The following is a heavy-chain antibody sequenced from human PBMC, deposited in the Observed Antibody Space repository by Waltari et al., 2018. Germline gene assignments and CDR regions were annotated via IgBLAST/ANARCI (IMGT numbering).Heavy chain of an antibody. D-gene: IGHD2-15*01. CDR1: GGSFSGSY. Sequence: QVQLQQWGAGLLKPSETLSLTCAVDGGSFSGSYWSWIRQPPGKGLEWIGEINHSGSTNYNPSLKSRVTISVDTSKNQFSLKLSSVTAADTAVYYCARGLRGYCSGGSCGVWGQGTTVTVSS. J-gene: IGHJ6*02. CDR2: INHSGST. CDR3: ARGLRGYCSGGSCGV. V-gene: IGHV4-34*01.